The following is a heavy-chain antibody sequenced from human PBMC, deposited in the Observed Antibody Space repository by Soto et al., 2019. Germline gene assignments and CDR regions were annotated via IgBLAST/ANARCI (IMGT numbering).Heavy chain of an antibody. D-gene: IGHD3-3*01. Sequence: SETLSLTCAVYGGSFSRYFWDWIRQPPGKGLEWIGEINHSGTTHYNPSLKSRVTISVDTSKNQFSLKLTSVTAAGTAVYYCARRGPGGRVLEWFSPGGMDVWGQGTTVTVSS. CDR3: ARRGPGGRVLEWFSPGGMDV. V-gene: IGHV4-34*01. CDR2: INHSGTT. J-gene: IGHJ6*02. CDR1: GGSFSRYF.